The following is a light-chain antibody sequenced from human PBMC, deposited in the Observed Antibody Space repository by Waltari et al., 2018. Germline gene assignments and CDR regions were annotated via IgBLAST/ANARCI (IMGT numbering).Light chain of an antibody. CDR1: QVISRW. Sequence: DIQMTQSPSSVSESEGDRVIHTGRASQVISRWLAWYTQTPGKAPKFLIYDASTLQSGVPSRFSGTGSGTEFTLTISSLQPEDFATYYCQHGNTFPLTFGGVTKVEIK. CDR2: DAS. V-gene: IGKV1-12*01. CDR3: QHGNTFPLT. J-gene: IGKJ4*01.